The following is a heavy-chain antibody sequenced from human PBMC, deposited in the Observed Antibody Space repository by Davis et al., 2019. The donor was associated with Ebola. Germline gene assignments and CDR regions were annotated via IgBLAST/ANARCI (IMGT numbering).Heavy chain of an antibody. Sequence: HTGGSLRLSCAASGFTFSSYWMHWVRQAPGKGLVWVSRINSDGSSTSYADSVKGRFPISRDNAKNTLSLQMNSLRAEDTAVYYCARLGVRGVIHTDYWGQGTLVTVSS. CDR2: INSDGSST. CDR3: ARLGVRGVIHTDY. D-gene: IGHD3-10*01. CDR1: GFTFSSYW. V-gene: IGHV3-74*01. J-gene: IGHJ4*02.